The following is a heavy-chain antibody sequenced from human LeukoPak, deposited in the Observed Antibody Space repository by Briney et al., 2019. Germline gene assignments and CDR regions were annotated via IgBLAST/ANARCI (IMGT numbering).Heavy chain of an antibody. V-gene: IGHV1-18*01. J-gene: IGHJ5*02. CDR2: IXAXXXXX. CDR1: GYTFTRYG. Sequence: ASVKVSCKASGYTFTRYGXTXXRQAPGXXXXXXXWIXAXXXXXXXXXXXXXXXXXXXDTSISTAYMELSRLRSDDTAVYYCARDRGGSRSGFDPWGQGTLVTVSS. CDR3: ARDRGGSRSGFDP. D-gene: IGHD3-10*01.